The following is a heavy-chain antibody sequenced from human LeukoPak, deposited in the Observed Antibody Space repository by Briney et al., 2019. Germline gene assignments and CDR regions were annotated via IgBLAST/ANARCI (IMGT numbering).Heavy chain of an antibody. CDR2: INHSGGST. J-gene: IGHJ4*02. CDR3: ARLRVSGSYLYYFDY. D-gene: IGHD1-26*01. V-gene: IGHV1-46*01. Sequence: GASVKVSCLASGYTFTRYYMRWVRQAPGQGVEWMGVINHSGGSTSYAQKFQGRVTMTRDTSTSTVYMELSSLRSEDTAVYYCARLRVSGSYLYYFDYWGQETLVTVSS. CDR1: GYTFTRYY.